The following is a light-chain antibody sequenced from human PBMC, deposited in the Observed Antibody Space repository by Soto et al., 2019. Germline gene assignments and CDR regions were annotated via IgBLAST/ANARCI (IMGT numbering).Light chain of an antibody. Sequence: DIQLTQSPSSVSASVGDRVSITCRASQTVNTWLAWFQQKPGKAPKLLTYAASTLQSGVPSRFSGSGSGTDFTLTISSLQPDDFATYYCQQVNHFPFTFGQGTYLEIK. CDR2: AAS. CDR1: QTVNTW. V-gene: IGKV1D-12*01. J-gene: IGKJ2*01. CDR3: QQVNHFPFT.